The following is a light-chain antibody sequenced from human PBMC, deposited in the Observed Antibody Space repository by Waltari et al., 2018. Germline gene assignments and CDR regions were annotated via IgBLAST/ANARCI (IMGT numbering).Light chain of an antibody. V-gene: IGKV1-39*01. Sequence: DIQMPQSPSSLSASVGERVTITCRASQTISRFLNWYQKKPGKAPKLLIYAASTLQGRVPTRFSCRGSGTDFTLTISSLQPEVFATYYCQQSYITSCTFGQGTNVDVK. CDR3: QQSYITSCT. CDR1: QTISRF. CDR2: AAS. J-gene: IGKJ2*02.